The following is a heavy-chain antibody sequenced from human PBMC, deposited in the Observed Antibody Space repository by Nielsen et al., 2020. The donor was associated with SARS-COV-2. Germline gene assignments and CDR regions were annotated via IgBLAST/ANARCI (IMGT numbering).Heavy chain of an antibody. J-gene: IGHJ4*02. D-gene: IGHD5-24*01. CDR3: AKDIGDGYTKGGFDY. Sequence: GGSLRLSCAASGFTFSGSAMHWVRQASGKGLEWVGRIRSYANDYATAYAASVKGRFTISRDDSKNTAYLQMNSLRAEDTALYYCAKDIGDGYTKGGFDYWGQGTLVTVSS. CDR2: IRSYANDYAT. CDR1: GFTFSGSA. V-gene: IGHV3-73*01.